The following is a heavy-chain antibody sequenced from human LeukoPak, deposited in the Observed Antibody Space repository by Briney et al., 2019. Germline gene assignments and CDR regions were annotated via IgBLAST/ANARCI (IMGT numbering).Heavy chain of an antibody. V-gene: IGHV1-18*01. Sequence: ASVKVSCKASGYTFTNYGISWVRQAPGQGLEWMGWISAYNGNTNYAQKLQGRVTTTTDTSTSTAYMELRSLRSDDTAVYYCARNHYYDILIGYVTYGMDVWGQGTTVTVSS. CDR1: GYTFTNYG. CDR3: ARNHYYDILIGYVTYGMDV. CDR2: ISAYNGNT. J-gene: IGHJ6*02. D-gene: IGHD3-9*01.